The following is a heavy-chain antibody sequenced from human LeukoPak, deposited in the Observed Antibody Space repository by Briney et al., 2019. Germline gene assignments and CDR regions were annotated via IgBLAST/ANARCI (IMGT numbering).Heavy chain of an antibody. CDR3: AKSRDVMIVVVITYYFDY. CDR2: ISGSGGST. CDR1: GFTFSSYA. Sequence: GRSLRLSCAASGFTFSSYAMSWVRQAPGKGLEWVSAISGSGGSTYYADSVKGRFTISRDNSKNTLYLQMNSLRAEDTAVYYCAKSRDVMIVVVITYYFDYWGQGTLVIVSS. V-gene: IGHV3-23*01. D-gene: IGHD3-22*01. J-gene: IGHJ4*02.